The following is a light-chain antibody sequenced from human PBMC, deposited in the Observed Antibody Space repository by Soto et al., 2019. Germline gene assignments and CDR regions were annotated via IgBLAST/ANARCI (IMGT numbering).Light chain of an antibody. CDR2: WAS. J-gene: IGKJ2*01. CDR1: QSVLYSSNNKNY. CDR3: QQYYSIPYT. Sequence: EIVMTQSPDSLAVSLGERATINCKSSQSVLYSSNNKNYLVWYQQKPGQPPKLLISWASTRESGVPDRFSGSGSGTEFTLTISSLQAEDVAVYYCQQYYSIPYTFGQGTKLEIK. V-gene: IGKV4-1*01.